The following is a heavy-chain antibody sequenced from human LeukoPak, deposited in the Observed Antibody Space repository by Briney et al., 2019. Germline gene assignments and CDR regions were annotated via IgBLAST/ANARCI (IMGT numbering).Heavy chain of an antibody. CDR3: TRHNRYSGVLGY. D-gene: IGHD3-10*01. CDR1: GFTFSGSA. V-gene: IGHV3-73*01. J-gene: IGHJ4*02. Sequence: PGGSLRLSCAASGFTFSGSAMHWVRQASGKGLEWVGRIRSKANSYATAYAASVEGRFTISRDDSKNTAYLQMNSLKTEDTAVYYCTRHNRYSGVLGYWGQGTLATVSS. CDR2: IRSKANSYAT.